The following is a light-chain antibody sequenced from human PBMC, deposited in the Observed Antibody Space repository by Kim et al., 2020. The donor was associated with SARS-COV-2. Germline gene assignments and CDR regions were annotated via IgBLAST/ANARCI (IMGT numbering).Light chain of an antibody. J-gene: IGKJ2*01. CDR3: QQYGSSHYT. Sequence: EIVLTQSPGTLSLSPGERATLSCRASQSVINSFLAWYQQKPGQAPRLLIYAASRRATGIPDKFSGSGSGTDFSLTISRLEPEDFAVYYCQQYGSSHYTFGQGTKLEI. CDR2: AAS. V-gene: IGKV3-20*01. CDR1: QSVINSF.